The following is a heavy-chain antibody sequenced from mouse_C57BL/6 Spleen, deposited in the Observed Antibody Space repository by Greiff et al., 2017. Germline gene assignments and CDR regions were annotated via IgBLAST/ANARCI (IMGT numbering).Heavy chain of an antibody. CDR2: ISYDGSN. J-gene: IGHJ3*01. Sequence: ESGPGLVKPSQSLSLTCSVTGYSITSGYYWNWIRQFPGNKLEWMGYISYDGSNNYNPSLKNRISITRDTSKNQFFLKLNSVTTEDTATYYCARGVIYYYGSSPFAYWGQGTLVTVSA. D-gene: IGHD1-1*01. V-gene: IGHV3-6*01. CDR3: ARGVIYYYGSSPFAY. CDR1: GYSITSGYY.